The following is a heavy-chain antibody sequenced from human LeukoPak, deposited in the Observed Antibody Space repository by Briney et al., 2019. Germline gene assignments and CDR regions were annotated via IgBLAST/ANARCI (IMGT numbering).Heavy chain of an antibody. J-gene: IGHJ4*02. CDR1: GYTFTSYD. D-gene: IGHD3-16*01. Sequence: ASVKVSCKASGYTFTSYDINWVRQATGQGLEWMGWMNPNSSNTGYAQKFQGRGTMTRNTSISTAYMELSSLRSEDTAVYYCARSDPYAPVDYWGQGTLVTASS. CDR3: ARSDPYAPVDY. V-gene: IGHV1-8*01. CDR2: MNPNSSNT.